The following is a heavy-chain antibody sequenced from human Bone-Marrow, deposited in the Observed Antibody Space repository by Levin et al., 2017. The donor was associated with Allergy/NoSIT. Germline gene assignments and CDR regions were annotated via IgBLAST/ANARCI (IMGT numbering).Heavy chain of an antibody. CDR1: GGTFSSNA. J-gene: IGHJ4*02. V-gene: IGHV1-69*06. CDR3: ARDRGYYFDS. Sequence: VASVKVSCKASGGTFSSNALSWVRQAPGQGLEWIGGIIPMFGTTNYAQTLQGRLTLTADKSTATVYMELTNLRSGDTAVYYCARDRGYYFDSWGQGTLVTVSS. CDR2: IIPMFGTT.